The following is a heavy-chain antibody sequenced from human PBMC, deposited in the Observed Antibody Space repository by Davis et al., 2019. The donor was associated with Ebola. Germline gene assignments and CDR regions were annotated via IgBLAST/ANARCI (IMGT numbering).Heavy chain of an antibody. D-gene: IGHD4-17*01. V-gene: IGHV1-2*06. Sequence: ASVKVSCKASGYTFTSYAMNWVRQAPGQGLEWMGRINPNSGGTNFAQKFQGRVTMTRDTSISTAYMELSRLRSDDTAVYYCAISLSTGGYWGQGTLVTVSS. CDR3: AISLSTGGY. CDR1: GYTFTSYA. CDR2: INPNSGGT. J-gene: IGHJ4*02.